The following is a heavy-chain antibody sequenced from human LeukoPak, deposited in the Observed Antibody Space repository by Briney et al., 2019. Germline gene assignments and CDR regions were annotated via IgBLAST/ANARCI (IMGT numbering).Heavy chain of an antibody. CDR2: INSNSGGI. CDR1: GYTFTGYY. D-gene: IGHD1-1*01. Sequence: ASVKVSCKASGYTFTGYYLHWVRQAPGQGLEWMGWINSNSGGIHYAQKFQGRVSMTRDTSVSTAYMELSRLKSDDTAVYYCARGLENRPDSDYWGQGTLATVSS. V-gene: IGHV1-2*02. J-gene: IGHJ4*02. CDR3: ARGLENRPDSDY.